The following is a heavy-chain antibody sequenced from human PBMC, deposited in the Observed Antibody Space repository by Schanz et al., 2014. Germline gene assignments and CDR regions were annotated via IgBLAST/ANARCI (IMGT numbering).Heavy chain of an antibody. Sequence: EVQLVESGGCLVRPGRSLRLSCVTSGFTFDENAMHWVRQAPGKGLEWVSGIIWNSGIIGYADSVRGRFTVSRDNGKKSLYLQMNSLRAEDTAFYYCVKAECSGGSCYQFDYWGQGTLVTVSS. CDR1: GFTFDENA. CDR2: IIWNSGII. D-gene: IGHD2-15*01. CDR3: VKAECSGGSCYQFDY. J-gene: IGHJ4*02. V-gene: IGHV3-9*01.